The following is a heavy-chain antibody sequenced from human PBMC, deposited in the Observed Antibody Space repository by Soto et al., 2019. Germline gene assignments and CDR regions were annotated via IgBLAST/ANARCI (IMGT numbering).Heavy chain of an antibody. CDR1: GFTFRWFC. Sequence: QVQLVESGGGVVQPGRSLRLSCAGSGFTFRWFCMNWVRQAPGKGLEWVARISNDGSNEYYVDSVKGRFTISRDNSKNTLYLQMDSLRAEDTAVYYCATGEVRGIIPSYFDYWGLGTLVTVSS. D-gene: IGHD3-10*01. CDR2: ISNDGSNE. V-gene: IGHV3-30*03. CDR3: ATGEVRGIIPSYFDY. J-gene: IGHJ4*02.